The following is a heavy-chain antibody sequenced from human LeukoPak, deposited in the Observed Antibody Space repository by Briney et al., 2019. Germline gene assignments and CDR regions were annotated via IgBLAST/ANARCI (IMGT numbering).Heavy chain of an antibody. D-gene: IGHD2-2*01. CDR1: GYTFTSYD. CDR2: MNPNSGNT. J-gene: IGHJ5*02. Sequence: GASVKVSCKASGYTFTSYDINWVRQATGQGLEWMGWMNPNSGNTGYAQKFQGRVTMTRNISISTAYMELSSLRSEDTAVYYCARAASMVVPAASFDPWGQGTLVTVSS. CDR3: ARAASMVVPAASFDP. V-gene: IGHV1-8*01.